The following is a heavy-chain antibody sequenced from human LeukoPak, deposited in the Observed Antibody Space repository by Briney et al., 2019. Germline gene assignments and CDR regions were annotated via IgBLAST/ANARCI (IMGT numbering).Heavy chain of an antibody. V-gene: IGHV3-23*01. CDR3: AKDWALTGYYSPVDY. CDR2: ISGSGGST. J-gene: IGHJ4*02. CDR1: GFTFSSYA. Sequence: GRSLRLSCAASGFTFSSYAMSWVRQAPGKGLEWVSAISGSGGSTYYADSVKGRFTISRDNSKNTLYLQMNSLRAEDTAVYYCAKDWALTGYYSPVDYWGQGTLVTVSS. D-gene: IGHD3-9*01.